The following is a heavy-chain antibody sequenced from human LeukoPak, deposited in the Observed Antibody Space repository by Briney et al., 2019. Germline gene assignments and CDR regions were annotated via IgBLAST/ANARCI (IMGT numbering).Heavy chain of an antibody. Sequence: SETLSLTCTVSGDSISSGSYYWSWIRQHPGKGLEWIGYIYHSGSANYNPSLKSRVTISVDTSKNQFSLKLSSVTAADTAVYYCAWPTTMALRCDSWGQGTLVTVSS. CDR2: IYHSGSA. D-gene: IGHD4-23*01. CDR3: AWPTTMALRCDS. CDR1: GDSISSGSYY. J-gene: IGHJ5*01. V-gene: IGHV4-31*03.